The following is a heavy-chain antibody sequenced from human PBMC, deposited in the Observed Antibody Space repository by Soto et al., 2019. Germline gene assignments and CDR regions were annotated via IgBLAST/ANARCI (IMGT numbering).Heavy chain of an antibody. CDR1: SGSISSSNW. CDR3: XXXXXXXXXXXWFDP. V-gene: IGHV4-4*02. J-gene: IGHJ5*02. Sequence: QVQLQESGPGLVKPSGTLSLTCAVSSGSISSSNWWSWVRQPPGKGLEWIGEIYHSGSTNYNPSLKSRVXXXXXXXXXXXXXXXXXXXXXXXXXXXXXXXXXXXXXXXWFDPWGQGTLVTVSS. CDR2: IYHSGST.